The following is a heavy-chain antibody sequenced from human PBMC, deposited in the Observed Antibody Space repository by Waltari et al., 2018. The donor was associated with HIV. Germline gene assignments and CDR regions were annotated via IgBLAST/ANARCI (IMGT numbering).Heavy chain of an antibody. J-gene: IGHJ4*02. CDR1: GGSISRSSYS. Sequence: QLQLQESGPGLVKPSETPSLNCTVSGGSISRSSYSWGWIRPPPGKGLEWIGSIYYSGSTYYNPSLKSRVTISVDTSKNQFSLKLSSVTAADTAVYYCAKVGAGGEFDYWAREPWSPSPQ. D-gene: IGHD1-26*01. V-gene: IGHV4-39*07. CDR3: AKVGAGGEFDY. CDR2: IYYSGST.